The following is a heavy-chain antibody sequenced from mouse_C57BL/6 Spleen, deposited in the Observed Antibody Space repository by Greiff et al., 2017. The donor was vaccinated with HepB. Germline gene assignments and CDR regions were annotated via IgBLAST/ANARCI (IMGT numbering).Heavy chain of an antibody. CDR1: GFTFSDYG. D-gene: IGHD1-1*01. CDR2: ISSGSSTI. V-gene: IGHV5-17*01. CDR3: ARDTTVVEGTWFAY. Sequence: EVKLVESGGGLVKPGGSLKLSCAASGFTFSDYGMHWVRQAPEKGLEWVAYISSGSSTIYYADTVKGRFTISRDNAKNTLFLQMTSLRSEDTAMYYCARDTTVVEGTWFAYWGQGTLVTVSA. J-gene: IGHJ3*01.